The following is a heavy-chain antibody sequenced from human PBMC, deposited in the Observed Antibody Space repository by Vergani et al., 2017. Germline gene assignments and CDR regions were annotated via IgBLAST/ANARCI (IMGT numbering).Heavy chain of an antibody. Sequence: QVQLVQSGAEVKKPGASVKVSCKASGYTFTKFGITWVRQAPGQGLQWMGWNSAYNANTNFAQKLQGRVFMTTDTSTRTAYMELRSLRSDDTAVYYCARGGGQTALDLWGQGTLVTVSS. CDR2: NSAYNANT. J-gene: IGHJ4*02. D-gene: IGHD5-18*01. CDR3: ARGGGQTALDL. CDR1: GYTFTKFG. V-gene: IGHV1-18*01.